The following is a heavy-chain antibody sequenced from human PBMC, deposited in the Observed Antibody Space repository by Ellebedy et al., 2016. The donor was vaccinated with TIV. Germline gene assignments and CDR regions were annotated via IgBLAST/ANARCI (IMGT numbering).Heavy chain of an antibody. CDR1: GGSISNYY. V-gene: IGHV4-59*08. J-gene: IGHJ4*02. CDR2: IYYNGNT. CDR3: ARHFNSGTYPLDY. Sequence: SETLSLXXAVSGGSISNYYWSWFRQPPGKRLEWIAYIYYNGNTNCNPSLKSRVTISVATSENQFSLRLTSVTAADTAVYYCARHFNSGTYPLDYWGPGTLVTVSS. D-gene: IGHD3-10*01.